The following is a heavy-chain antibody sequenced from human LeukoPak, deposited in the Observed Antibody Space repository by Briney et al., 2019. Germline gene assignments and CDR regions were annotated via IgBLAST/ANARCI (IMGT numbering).Heavy chain of an antibody. V-gene: IGHV3-7*03. CDR2: IKQDGSEK. D-gene: IGHD1-1*01. CDR1: GFTFSSYW. CDR3: AKATGTFYYFDY. Sequence: GGSLRLSCAASGFTFSSYWMSWVRQAPGKGLEWVANIKQDGSEKYYVDSVKGRFTISRDNSKNTLYLQMNSLRAEDTAVYYCAKATGTFYYFDYWGQGTLVTVSS. J-gene: IGHJ4*02.